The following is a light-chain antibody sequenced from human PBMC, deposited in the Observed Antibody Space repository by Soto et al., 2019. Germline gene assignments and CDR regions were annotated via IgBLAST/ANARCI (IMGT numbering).Light chain of an antibody. V-gene: IGKV3-20*01. CDR1: QSVSSSS. CDR2: GAS. CDR3: QEFDTSSLS. J-gene: IGKJ4*01. Sequence: EIVLTQSPGTLSLSPRERATLSFRASQSVSSSSLAWYQQKPGQPPRLLFYGASRRATGIPDTFSGSGSGTDFTRTISRLEPEDFAVYYCQEFDTSSLSFGGGTKVEI.